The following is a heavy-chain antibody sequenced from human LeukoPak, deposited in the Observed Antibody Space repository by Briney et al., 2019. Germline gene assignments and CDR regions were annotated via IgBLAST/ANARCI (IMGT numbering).Heavy chain of an antibody. CDR3: ARGLLMVYANNWFDP. V-gene: IGHV4-34*01. CDR1: GGSFSDSY. Sequence: SETLSLTCAVYGGSFSDSYWTWIRQSPGKGLEWIGEINHSGSTNYNPSLKSRVTISVDTSKNQFSLGLSSVTAADTAVYYCARGLLMVYANNWFDPWGQGTLVTVSS. J-gene: IGHJ5*02. CDR2: INHSGST. D-gene: IGHD2-8*01.